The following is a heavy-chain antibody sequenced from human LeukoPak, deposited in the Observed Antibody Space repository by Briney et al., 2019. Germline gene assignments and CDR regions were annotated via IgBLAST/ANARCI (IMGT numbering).Heavy chain of an antibody. V-gene: IGHV3-30-3*01. D-gene: IGHD2-2*02. J-gene: IGHJ3*02. CDR3: ARDGHCSSTSCYNDAFDI. CDR1: GFTFSSYA. CDR2: ISYDGSNK. Sequence: GGSLRLSCAASGFTFSSYAMHWVRQAPGKGLEWVAVISYDGSNKYYADSVKGRFTISRDNAKNSLYLQMNSLRAEDTAVYYCARDGHCSSTSCYNDAFDIWGQGTMVTVSS.